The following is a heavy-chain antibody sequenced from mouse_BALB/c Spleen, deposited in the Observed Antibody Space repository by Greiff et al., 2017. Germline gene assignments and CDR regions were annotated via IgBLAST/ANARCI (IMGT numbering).Heavy chain of an antibody. J-gene: IGHJ3*01. CDR2: INPSNGGT. D-gene: IGHD2-1*01. CDR1: GYTFTSYY. CDR3: TRAHYGNYVWFAY. Sequence: QVHVKQSGAELVKPGASVKLSCKASGYTFTSYYMYWVKQRPGQGLEWIGEINPSNGGTNFNEKFKSKATLTVDKSSSTAYMQLSSLTSEDSAVYYCTRAHYGNYVWFAYWGQGTLVTVSA. V-gene: IGHV1S81*02.